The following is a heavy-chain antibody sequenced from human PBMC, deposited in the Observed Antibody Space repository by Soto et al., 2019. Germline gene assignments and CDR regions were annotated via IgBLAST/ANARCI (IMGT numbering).Heavy chain of an antibody. CDR1: GGPISSNN. Sequence: PSEALSLTCTVSGGPISSNNKSWIRQPPWKGLEWIGSIYYSGSTYYNPSLKSRVTISVDMSKNQFSLKLSSVTAAVTAVYYCARQRCSGGSCPFDYWGQGTLVTVSS. CDR3: ARQRCSGGSCPFDY. V-gene: IGHV4-39*01. CDR2: IYYSGST. J-gene: IGHJ4*02. D-gene: IGHD2-15*01.